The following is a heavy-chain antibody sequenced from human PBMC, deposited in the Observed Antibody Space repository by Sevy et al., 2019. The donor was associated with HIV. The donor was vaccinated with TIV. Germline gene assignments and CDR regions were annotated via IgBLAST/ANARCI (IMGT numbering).Heavy chain of an antibody. CDR1: GFTFSTST. Sequence: GGSLRLSCAASGFTFSTSTMNWVRQAPGKGLEWVSLMTSSGSYILYADSVKGRFTISRANSKNSVVLQMNSLRVEDTAVYYCVRDGWNYWGQGTLVTVSS. J-gene: IGHJ4*02. V-gene: IGHV3-21*01. CDR3: VRDGWNY. D-gene: IGHD2-15*01. CDR2: MTSSGSYI.